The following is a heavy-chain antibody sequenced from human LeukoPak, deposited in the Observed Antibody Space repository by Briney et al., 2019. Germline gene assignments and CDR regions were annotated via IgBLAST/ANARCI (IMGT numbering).Heavy chain of an antibody. CDR3: VRGFAGVVGDY. CDR2: IKVGGIT. Sequence: SETLSLTCAVYSGSLSGYYWSWIRQPPGKGLEWIGEIKVGGITNYNPSLRSRVTISADTSKKQLSLKLSSATDADTAVYYCVRGFAGVVGDYWGQGTQVTVSS. D-gene: IGHD3-10*01. CDR1: SGSLSGYY. V-gene: IGHV4-34*01. J-gene: IGHJ4*02.